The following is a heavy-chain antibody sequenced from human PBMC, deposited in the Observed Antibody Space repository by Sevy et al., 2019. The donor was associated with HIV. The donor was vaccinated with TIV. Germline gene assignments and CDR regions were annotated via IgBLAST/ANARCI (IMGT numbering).Heavy chain of an antibody. V-gene: IGHV1-18*01. CDR2: ISAYNGNK. D-gene: IGHD2-15*01. CDR3: ARDLRYIVVVVAATHPYFDY. J-gene: IGHJ4*02. CDR1: GYTFTSYG. Sequence: ASVKVSCKASGYTFTSYGISWVRQAPGQGLEWMGWISAYNGNKNYAQKLQGRVTMTTDTSTSTGNMEQRSLSSDDTAVYYYARDLRYIVVVVAATHPYFDYWGQGTLVTVSS.